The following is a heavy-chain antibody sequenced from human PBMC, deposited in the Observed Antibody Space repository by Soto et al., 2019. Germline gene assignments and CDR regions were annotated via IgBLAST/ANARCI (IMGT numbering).Heavy chain of an antibody. CDR2: IIGSGGST. Sequence: GGSLRLSCADSGFTCSTYAMSWVRQSPGKGLEWVSSIIGSGGSTYYADSVKGRFTISRDNSKNTLYLQMNSLRAEDTAVYYCAKRGLSHNDYWGQGTLVTVSS. V-gene: IGHV3-23*01. J-gene: IGHJ4*02. CDR3: AKRGLSHNDY. CDR1: GFTCSTYA.